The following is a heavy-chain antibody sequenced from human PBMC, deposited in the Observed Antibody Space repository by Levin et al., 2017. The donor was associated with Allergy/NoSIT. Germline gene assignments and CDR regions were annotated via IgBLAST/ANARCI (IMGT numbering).Heavy chain of an antibody. V-gene: IGHV3-23*01. CDR1: GFTFSSFA. D-gene: IGHD6-19*01. Sequence: GGSLRLSCAASGFTFSSFAMSWVRQTPGKGLDWGSAISAGGGSTYYADSVKGRFTISRDNSKNTLYLQINSLRAEDTAVYYCAKDIAVAVRYFDYWGQGTLVTVSS. J-gene: IGHJ4*02. CDR2: ISAGGGST. CDR3: AKDIAVAVRYFDY.